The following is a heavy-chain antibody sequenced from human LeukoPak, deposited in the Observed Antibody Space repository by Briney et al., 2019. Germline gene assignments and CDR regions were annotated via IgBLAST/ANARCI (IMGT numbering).Heavy chain of an antibody. CDR1: GLTFSIDW. D-gene: IGHD4-23*01. CDR2: IKADGSEK. CDR3: ARGLRWPDF. J-gene: IGHJ4*01. Sequence: GGSLRLSCAASGLTFSIDWMNWVRQAPGKGLEWVANIKADGSEKSYVDSVKGRFTISRDNAKDSLFLQMSSMRAEDTAVYYRARGLRWPDFWSQGTLVIVSS. V-gene: IGHV3-7*03.